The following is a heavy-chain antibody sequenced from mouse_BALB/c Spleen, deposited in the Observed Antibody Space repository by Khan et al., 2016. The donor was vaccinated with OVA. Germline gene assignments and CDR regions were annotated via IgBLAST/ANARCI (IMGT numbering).Heavy chain of an antibody. V-gene: IGHV2-6-7*01. D-gene: IGHD2-4*01. Sequence: QVQLKESGPGLVAPSQSLSITCTVSGFSLTGYGVNWVRQPPGKGLEWLGMIWGDGSTDYNSALKSQLSISKDNSKSQVFLKMNRLQTDDTGRYNCAREIYYDNAYYYAMDYWGQGTSVTVSS. CDR1: GFSLTGYG. CDR2: IWGDGST. CDR3: AREIYYDNAYYYAMDY. J-gene: IGHJ4*01.